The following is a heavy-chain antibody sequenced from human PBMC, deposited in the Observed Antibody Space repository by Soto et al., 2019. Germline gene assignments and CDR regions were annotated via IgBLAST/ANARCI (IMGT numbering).Heavy chain of an antibody. V-gene: IGHV4-4*02. J-gene: IGHJ6*02. CDR2: IYHSGST. D-gene: IGHD6-6*01. CDR1: GGSISSSNW. CDR3: AREGEYSSSSNYYYLMHV. Sequence: QVQLQESGPGLVKPSGTLSLTCAVSGGSISSSNWWSWVRQPPGKGLEWIGEIYHSGSTIYNPSLSGRVTISVDKSKNQFALKLTSVTPADTAVYYCAREGEYSSSSNYYYLMHVWGQGTTVTVSS.